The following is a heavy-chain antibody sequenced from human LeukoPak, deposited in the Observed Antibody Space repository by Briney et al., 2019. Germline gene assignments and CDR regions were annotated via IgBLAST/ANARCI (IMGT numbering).Heavy chain of an antibody. V-gene: IGHV3-66*01. J-gene: IGHJ4*02. D-gene: IGHD6-19*01. CDR1: RLTVSSNY. CDR2: LYSGGDT. CDR3: ARGATVAGDFDY. Sequence: GGSLRLSCAASRLTVSSNYMSWVRQAPGKGLEWVSVLYSGGDTYYADSVKGRFTISRDNSKNSPYLQMNSLRAEDTAVYYCARGATVAGDFDYWGRGTLVTVSS.